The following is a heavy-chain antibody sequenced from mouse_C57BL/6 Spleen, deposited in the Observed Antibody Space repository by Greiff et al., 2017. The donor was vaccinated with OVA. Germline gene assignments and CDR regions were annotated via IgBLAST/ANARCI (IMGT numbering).Heavy chain of an antibody. CDR3: ARRGSTTVVATPFAY. CDR1: GYTFTSYW. CDR2: IDPSDSYT. V-gene: IGHV1-50*01. D-gene: IGHD1-1*01. Sequence: QVQLQQPGAELVKPGASVKLSCKASGYTFTSYWMQWVKQRPGQGLEWIGEIDPSDSYTNYNQKFKGKATLTVDTSSSTAYMQLSSLTSEDSAVYYCARRGSTTVVATPFAYWGQGTLVTVSA. J-gene: IGHJ3*01.